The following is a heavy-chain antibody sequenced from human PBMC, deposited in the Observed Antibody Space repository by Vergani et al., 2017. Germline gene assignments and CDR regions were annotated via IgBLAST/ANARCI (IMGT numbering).Heavy chain of an antibody. CDR3: ARVSHLTMAVAERHDAFDI. Sequence: EVQLVESGGGLVQPGGSLRLSCAASGFTFSSYSMNWVRQAPGKGLEWVSYISSSSSTIYYADSVKGRFTISRDNAKNSLYLQRNSLRAEDTAVYYCARVSHLTMAVAERHDAFDIWGQGTMVTVSS. CDR1: GFTFSSYS. V-gene: IGHV3-48*01. J-gene: IGHJ3*02. CDR2: ISSSSSTI. D-gene: IGHD6-19*01.